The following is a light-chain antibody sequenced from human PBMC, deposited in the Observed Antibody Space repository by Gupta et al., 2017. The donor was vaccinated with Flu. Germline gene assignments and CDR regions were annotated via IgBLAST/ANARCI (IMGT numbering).Light chain of an antibody. CDR2: KDS. CDR3: QSADSSGTWV. CDR1: ALPKQY. Sequence: SYELTQPPSLSVSPGQTARITCSGDALPKQYAYWYQQKPGQAPVLVIYKDSERPAGITGRFSGSSSGTTVTLTISGVQAEEEADYYCQSADSSGTWVFGGGTKLTVL. V-gene: IGLV3-25*02. J-gene: IGLJ3*02.